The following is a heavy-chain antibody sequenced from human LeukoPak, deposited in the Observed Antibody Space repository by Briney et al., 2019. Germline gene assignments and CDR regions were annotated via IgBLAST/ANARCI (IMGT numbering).Heavy chain of an antibody. CDR3: ARRTMVRGVKNYYYYMDV. V-gene: IGHV3-7*03. CDR2: MKGDASLI. J-gene: IGHJ6*03. CDR1: GFSFGNFW. D-gene: IGHD3-10*01. Sequence: GGSLRLSCAASGFSFGNFWMSWVRQAPGRGLQWVASMKGDASLIYYVDSVKGRFTISRDNARNSLYMQMNSLRVEDTAVYYCARRTMVRGVKNYYYYMDVWGKGTTVTISS.